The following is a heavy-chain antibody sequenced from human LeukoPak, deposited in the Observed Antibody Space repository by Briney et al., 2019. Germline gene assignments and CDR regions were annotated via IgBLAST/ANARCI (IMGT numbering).Heavy chain of an antibody. V-gene: IGHV6-1*01. Sequence: SKALSLTCAISGDSVSSNSAAWNWIRQSPSRGLEWLGRTFYRSRWYNDYAGSVKGRITINPDTSKNQFSLQLNSVTPEDTAVYYCARGDYYDSTHYGMDVWGQGTTVTVSS. CDR3: ARGDYYDSTHYGMDV. CDR2: TFYRSRWYN. D-gene: IGHD3-22*01. J-gene: IGHJ6*02. CDR1: GDSVSSNSAA.